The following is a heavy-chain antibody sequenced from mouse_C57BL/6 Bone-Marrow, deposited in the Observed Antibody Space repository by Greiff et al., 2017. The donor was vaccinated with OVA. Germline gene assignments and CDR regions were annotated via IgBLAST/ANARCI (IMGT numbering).Heavy chain of an antibody. D-gene: IGHD2-5*01. CDR3: TRWDYSNYEAWFAY. J-gene: IGHJ3*01. Sequence: VQLQQSGTVLARPGASVKMSCKTSGYTFTSYWMHWVKQRPGQGLEWIGAIYPGNSDTSYNQKFKGKAKLTAVTSASTAYMELSSLTNEDSAVYYCTRWDYSNYEAWFAYWGQGTLVTVSA. CDR1: GYTFTSYW. CDR2: IYPGNSDT. V-gene: IGHV1-5*01.